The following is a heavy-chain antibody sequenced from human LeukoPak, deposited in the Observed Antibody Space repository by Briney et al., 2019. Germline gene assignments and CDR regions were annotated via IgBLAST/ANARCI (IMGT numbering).Heavy chain of an antibody. J-gene: IGHJ4*02. V-gene: IGHV4-59*01. Sequence: PSETLSLTCTVSGGSXSSYYWXWIXXPPGKXXEXIGXXYSXGLTRWSTNYNPSLKSRVTISVDTSKNQFSLKLSSVTAADTAVYYCARDQEYSGSYYRYFDFWGQGALVTVSS. CDR1: GGSXSSYY. CDR3: ARDQEYSGSYYRYFDF. D-gene: IGHD1-26*01. CDR2: XYSXGLTRWST.